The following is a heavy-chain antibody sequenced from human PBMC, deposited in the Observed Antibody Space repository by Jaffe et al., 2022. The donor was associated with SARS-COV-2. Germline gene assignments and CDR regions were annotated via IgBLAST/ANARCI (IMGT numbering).Heavy chain of an antibody. Sequence: QVQLQESGPGLVKPSQTLSLTCTVSGGSISSGSYYWSWIRQPAGKGLEWIGRIYTSGSTNYNPSLKSRVTISVDTSKNQFSLKLSSVTAADTAVYYCARDVRRGGYYYGMDVWGQGTTVTVSS. CDR2: IYTSGST. J-gene: IGHJ6*02. CDR3: ARDVRRGGYYYGMDV. D-gene: IGHD3-16*01. V-gene: IGHV4-61*02. CDR1: GGSISSGSYY.